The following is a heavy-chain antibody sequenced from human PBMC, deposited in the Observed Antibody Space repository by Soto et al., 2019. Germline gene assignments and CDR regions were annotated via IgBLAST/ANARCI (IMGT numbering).Heavy chain of an antibody. CDR2: ISSSSSTI. Sequence: EVQLVESGGGLVQPGGSLRLSCAASGFTFSSYSMDWVRQAPGKGVEWVSFISSSSSTIYYADSVRGRFTISRDNAKNSLYLQMNSLRDEDTAVYYCATNSHGGFWYFDLWGRGTLVTVSS. CDR1: GFTFSSYS. D-gene: IGHD5-18*01. V-gene: IGHV3-48*02. CDR3: ATNSHGGFWYFDL. J-gene: IGHJ2*01.